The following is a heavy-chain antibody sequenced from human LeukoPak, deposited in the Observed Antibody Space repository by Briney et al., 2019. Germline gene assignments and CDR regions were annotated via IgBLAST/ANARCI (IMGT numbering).Heavy chain of an antibody. CDR3: GRAEHDWGPKY. CDR1: GDSVSGNRAT. V-gene: IGHV6-1*01. J-gene: IGHJ4*02. D-gene: IGHD3-9*01. CDR2: IYYRSKWYA. Sequence: SQTLSLTCAISGDSVSGNRATWNWLRQSPSRGLEWLGRIYYRSKWYADYAVSVKGRITINPDTSKNQFSLLLNSVTPEDTAVYFCGRAEHDWGPKYWGQGTLVTVSS.